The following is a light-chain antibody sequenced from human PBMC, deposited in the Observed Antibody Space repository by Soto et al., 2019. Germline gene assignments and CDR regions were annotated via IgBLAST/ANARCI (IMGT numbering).Light chain of an antibody. CDR3: QQYNSYSRT. J-gene: IGKJ1*01. CDR1: QSISSW. Sequence: DIQMTQSSSTLSASVGDRVTITCRASQSISSWLAWYQQKPGKAPKLLIYKASSLESGVPSRFSGSGSGTEFTLTISSLQPDDFATYYCQQYNSYSRTFGQGTNVDIK. CDR2: KAS. V-gene: IGKV1-5*03.